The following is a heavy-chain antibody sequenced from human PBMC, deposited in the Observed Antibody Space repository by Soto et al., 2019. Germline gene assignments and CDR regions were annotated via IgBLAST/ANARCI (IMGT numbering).Heavy chain of an antibody. Sequence: QVQLVESGGGVVQPGRSLRLSCAASGFTFSSYAMHWVRQAPGKGLEWVAVISYDGSNKYYADSVKGRFTISRDNSKNTLHLQMNSLRAEDTAVYYCARDRFQQLVVGAFDIWGQGTMVTVSS. CDR2: ISYDGSNK. V-gene: IGHV3-30-3*01. CDR3: ARDRFQQLVVGAFDI. CDR1: GFTFSSYA. J-gene: IGHJ3*02. D-gene: IGHD6-13*01.